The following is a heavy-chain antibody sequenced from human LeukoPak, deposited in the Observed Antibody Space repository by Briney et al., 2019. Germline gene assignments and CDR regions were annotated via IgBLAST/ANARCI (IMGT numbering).Heavy chain of an antibody. J-gene: IGHJ6*02. Sequence: SVKVSCKASGYTFTSYGINWVRQAPGQGLEWMGGIIPIFGTANYAQKFQGRVTITADESTSTAYMELSSLRSEDTAVYYCARGMDYYDSSGYYRDYYYYGMDVWGQGTTVTVSS. CDR2: IIPIFGTA. CDR3: ARGMDYYDSSGYYRDYYYYGMDV. D-gene: IGHD3-22*01. CDR1: GYTFTSYG. V-gene: IGHV1-69*13.